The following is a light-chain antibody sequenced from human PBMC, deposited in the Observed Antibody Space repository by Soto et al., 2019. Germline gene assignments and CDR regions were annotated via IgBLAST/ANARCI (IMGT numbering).Light chain of an antibody. Sequence: IQMTQSPSTLSASVGDRVNITCRASQSISIWLAWYQQKPGKAPKILIYKASSLESGVPSRFSGSGSGTDLTLTISCLQSEDFATYYCQQYYSYSRTFGQGTKVDIK. CDR1: QSISIW. CDR3: QQYYSYSRT. J-gene: IGKJ1*01. CDR2: KAS. V-gene: IGKV1-5*03.